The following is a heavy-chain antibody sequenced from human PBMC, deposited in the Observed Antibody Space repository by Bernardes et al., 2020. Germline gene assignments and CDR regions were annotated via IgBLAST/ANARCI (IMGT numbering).Heavy chain of an antibody. J-gene: IGHJ3*02. V-gene: IGHV3-7*01. CDR3: ARVADCTGGVCYDAFDI. D-gene: IGHD2-8*02. CDR2: IKQDGSEK. Sequence: GASLRLSCAASGFTFSSYWMSWVRQAPGKGLEWVANIKQDGSEKYYVDSVKGRFTISRDNAKNSLYLQMNSLRAEDTAVYYCARVADCTGGVCYDAFDIWGQGTMVTVSS. CDR1: GFTFSSYW.